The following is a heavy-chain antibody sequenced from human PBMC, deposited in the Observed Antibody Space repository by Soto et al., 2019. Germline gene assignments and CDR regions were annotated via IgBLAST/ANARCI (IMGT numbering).Heavy chain of an antibody. J-gene: IGHJ5*02. CDR2: IYWDDDK. CDR1: GFSLSTSGVG. CDR3: AHSWRFLEWLLPGWFDP. V-gene: IGHV2-5*02. D-gene: IGHD3-3*01. Sequence: SGPTLVNPTQTLTLTCTFSGFSLSTSGVGVGWIRQPPGKALEWLALIYWDDDKRYSPSLKSRLTITKDTSKNQVVLTMTNMDPVDTATYYCAHSWRFLEWLLPGWFDPWGQGTLVTVSS.